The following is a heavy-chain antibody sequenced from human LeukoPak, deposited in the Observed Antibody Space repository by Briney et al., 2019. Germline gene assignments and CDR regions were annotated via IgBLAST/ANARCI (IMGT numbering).Heavy chain of an antibody. Sequence: GGSLRLSCAASGFTFSSYAMSWVRQAPGKGLEWVSYISSSSSTIYYADSVKGRFTISRDNAKNSLYLQMNSLRAEDTAVYYCARDGGYSSSWYTNWFDPWGQGTLVTVSS. CDR2: ISSSSSTI. J-gene: IGHJ5*02. CDR3: ARDGGYSSSWYTNWFDP. CDR1: GFTFSSYA. D-gene: IGHD6-13*01. V-gene: IGHV3-48*04.